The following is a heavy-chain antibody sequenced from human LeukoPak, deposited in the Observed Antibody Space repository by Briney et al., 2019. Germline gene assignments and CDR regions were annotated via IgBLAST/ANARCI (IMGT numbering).Heavy chain of an antibody. J-gene: IGHJ4*02. D-gene: IGHD3-22*01. CDR3: AIQITMIVVVPYFDY. CDR1: GFTFSDYY. Sequence: GGSLRLSCAASGFTFSDYYMTWIRQAPGKGLEWVSSISGSGTTTYSADSVRGRFTVSRDNAKNSVFLYMNSLRAEDTAVYYCAIQITMIVVVPYFDYWGQGTLVTVPS. CDR2: ISGSGTTT. V-gene: IGHV3-11*04.